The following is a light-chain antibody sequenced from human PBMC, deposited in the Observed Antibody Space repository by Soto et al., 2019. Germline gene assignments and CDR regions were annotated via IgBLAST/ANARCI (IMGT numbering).Light chain of an antibody. V-gene: IGKV3-20*01. J-gene: IGKJ1*01. Sequence: PGASGTIACRAGHSVANNYLAWYQQKDGQAPRRIIFGASSRATCVPHRFSASGSGTDFTLTISRLEPQDFPVSFCQKYGGSPHWTFGKGNKVDIK. CDR2: GAS. CDR3: QKYGGSPHWT. CDR1: HSVANNY.